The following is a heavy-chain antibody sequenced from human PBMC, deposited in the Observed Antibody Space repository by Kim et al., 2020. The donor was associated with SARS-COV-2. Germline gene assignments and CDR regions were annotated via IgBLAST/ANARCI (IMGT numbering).Heavy chain of an antibody. J-gene: IGHJ4*02. CDR2: IYYSGST. V-gene: IGHV4-61*01. Sequence: SETLSLTCTVSGGSVSSGSYYWSWIRQPPGKGLEWIGYIYYSGSTNYNPSLKSRVTISVDTSKNQFSLKLSSVTAADTAVYYCARGPETYYYDSSPISLDYWGQGTLVTVSS. CDR1: GGSVSSGSYY. CDR3: ARGPETYYYDSSPISLDY. D-gene: IGHD3-22*01.